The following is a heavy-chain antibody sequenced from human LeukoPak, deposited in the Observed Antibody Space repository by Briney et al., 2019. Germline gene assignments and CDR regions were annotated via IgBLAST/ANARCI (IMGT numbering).Heavy chain of an antibody. Sequence: ASVKVSCKASGYTFTSYGISWVRQAPGQGLEWMGWISAYNGNTNYAQKLQGRVTMTTDTSTSTAYMELRSLRSDDTAVYYCARDGIGWYSPTPQDYWGQGTLDTVSS. V-gene: IGHV1-18*01. CDR1: GYTFTSYG. CDR2: ISAYNGNT. D-gene: IGHD6-19*01. J-gene: IGHJ4*02. CDR3: ARDGIGWYSPTPQDY.